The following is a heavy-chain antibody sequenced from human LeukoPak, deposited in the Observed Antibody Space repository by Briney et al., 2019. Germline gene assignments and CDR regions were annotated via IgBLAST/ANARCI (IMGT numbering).Heavy chain of an antibody. CDR1: GGSFSDYY. D-gene: IGHD3-22*01. Sequence: SETLSLTCAVYGGSFSDYYWSWLRQPPGKGLEWIGEINHSGSTNYNPSLKSRVTISVDTSKNQFSLKLSSVTAADTAVYYCARVQDFDTSGYYLGYWGQGTLVTVSS. CDR3: ARVQDFDTSGYYLGY. V-gene: IGHV4-34*01. CDR2: INHSGST. J-gene: IGHJ4*02.